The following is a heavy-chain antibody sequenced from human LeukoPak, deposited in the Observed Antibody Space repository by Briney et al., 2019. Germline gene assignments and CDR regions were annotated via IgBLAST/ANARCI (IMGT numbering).Heavy chain of an antibody. CDR1: GGTFSSYA. CDR2: INPNSGGT. Sequence: ASVKVSCKASGGTFSSYAISWVRQAPGQGLEWMGRINPNSGGTNYAQKFQGRVTMTRDTSISTAYMELSRLRSDDTAVYYCASLSYGDYSLWGQGTLVTVSS. D-gene: IGHD4-17*01. CDR3: ASLSYGDYSL. V-gene: IGHV1-2*06. J-gene: IGHJ4*02.